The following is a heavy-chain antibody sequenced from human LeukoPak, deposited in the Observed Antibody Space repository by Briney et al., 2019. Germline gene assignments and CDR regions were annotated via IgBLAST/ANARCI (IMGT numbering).Heavy chain of an antibody. CDR1: RFTFSNYA. V-gene: IGHV3-30-3*01. CDR2: ISYDGSNK. J-gene: IGHJ6*02. D-gene: IGHD3-10*01. Sequence: PGGFLRLSCAASRFTFSNYAMHWVRQAPGKGLEWVAVISYDGSNKYYADSVKGRFTISRDNSKNTLYLQMNSLRAEGTAVYYCARDRGSLGGYGMDVWGQGTTVTVSS. CDR3: ARDRGSLGGYGMDV.